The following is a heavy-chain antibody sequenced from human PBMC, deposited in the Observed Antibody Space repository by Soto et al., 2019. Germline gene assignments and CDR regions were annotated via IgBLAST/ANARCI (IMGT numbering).Heavy chain of an antibody. CDR3: ARVRVVRYFDY. D-gene: IGHD3-3*01. CDR1: GFTFSSYW. Sequence: SLRLSCAASGFTFSSYWMHWVRQAPGKGLVWVSRINSDGSSTSYADSVKGRFTIPRDNAKNTLYLQMNSLRAEDTAVYYCARVRVVRYFDYWGQGTLVTVSS. V-gene: IGHV3-74*01. J-gene: IGHJ4*02. CDR2: INSDGSST.